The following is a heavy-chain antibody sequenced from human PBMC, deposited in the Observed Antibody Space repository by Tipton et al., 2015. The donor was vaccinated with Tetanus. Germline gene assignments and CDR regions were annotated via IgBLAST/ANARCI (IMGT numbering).Heavy chain of an antibody. CDR3: ARDLGYDFWSGYLDY. V-gene: IGHV4-38-2*02. Sequence: TLSLTCAVSGYSISSGYYWGWIRQPPGKGLEWIGSIYHSGSTYYNPSLKSRVTISVDTSKNQFSLKLSSVTAADTAVYYCARDLGYDFWSGYLDYWGQGTLVTVSS. CDR1: GYSISSGYY. D-gene: IGHD3-3*01. J-gene: IGHJ4*02. CDR2: IYHSGST.